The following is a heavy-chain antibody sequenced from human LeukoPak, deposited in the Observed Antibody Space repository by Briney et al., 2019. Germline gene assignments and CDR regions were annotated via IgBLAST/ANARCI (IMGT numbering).Heavy chain of an antibody. J-gene: IGHJ4*02. CDR1: GGSISRYY. D-gene: IGHD1-20*01. V-gene: IGHV4-59*01. CDR3: ALMSDNWYFDY. Sequence: SETLSLTCTVSGGSISRYYWSWIRQPPGKELEWIGYIFYRGSTNYDPSLKTRVTISADTSKNQFSLKLSSVTAADTAVYYCALMSDNWYFDYWGQGTLVTVSA. CDR2: IFYRGST.